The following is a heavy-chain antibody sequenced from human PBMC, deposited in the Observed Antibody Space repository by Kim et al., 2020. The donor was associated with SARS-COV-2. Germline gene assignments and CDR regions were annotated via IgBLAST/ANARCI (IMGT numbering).Heavy chain of an antibody. CDR2: ISSSSSYI. V-gene: IGHV3-21*01. J-gene: IGHJ6*02. Sequence: GGSLRLSCAASGFTFSSYSMNWVRQAPGKGLEWVSSISSSSSYIYYADSVKGRFTISRDNAKNSLYLQMNSLRAEDTAVYYCARFGGKIEPYYYYGMDVWGQGTTVTVSS. CDR1: GFTFSSYS. CDR3: ARFGGKIEPYYYYGMDV. D-gene: IGHD3-3*01.